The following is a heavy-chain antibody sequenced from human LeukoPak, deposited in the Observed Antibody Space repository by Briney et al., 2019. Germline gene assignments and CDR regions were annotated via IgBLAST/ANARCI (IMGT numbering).Heavy chain of an antibody. J-gene: IGHJ3*02. CDR1: GFTFSSYS. V-gene: IGHV3-21*01. Sequence: GGSLRLSCAASGFTFSSYSMNWVRQAPGKGLEWVSSISSSSSYIYYAHSVKGRFTISRDNAKNSLYLQMNSLRAEDTAVYYCARSSRRVLHAFDIWGQGTMVTVSS. D-gene: IGHD2-2*01. CDR2: ISSSSSYI. CDR3: ARSSRRVLHAFDI.